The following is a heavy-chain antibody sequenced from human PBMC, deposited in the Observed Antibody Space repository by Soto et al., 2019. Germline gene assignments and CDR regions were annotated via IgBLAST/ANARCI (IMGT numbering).Heavy chain of an antibody. CDR2: IFSSGTT. Sequence: PSETLSLTCTVSGDSIGSGNKYWSWIRQAPGKGLEWIGYIFSSGTTYYNPSLKSRLTMSLDTSQNQFSLKLNSVTAADTAVYYCARLVATRYYYYGMDVWGQGTTVTVSS. J-gene: IGHJ6*02. D-gene: IGHD5-12*01. CDR3: ARLVATRYYYYGMDV. CDR1: GDSIGSGNKY. V-gene: IGHV4-30-4*02.